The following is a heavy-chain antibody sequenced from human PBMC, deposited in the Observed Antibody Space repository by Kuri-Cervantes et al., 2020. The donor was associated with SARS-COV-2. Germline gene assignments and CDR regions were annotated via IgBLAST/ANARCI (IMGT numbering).Heavy chain of an antibody. V-gene: IGHV3-30*03. CDR3: ARAGTIFGVVIIWTEGFDY. CDR1: GFTFSSYG. CDR2: ISYDGSNK. D-gene: IGHD3-3*01. J-gene: IGHJ4*02. Sequence: GGSLRLSCAASGFTFSSYGMHWVRQAPGKGLEWVAVISYDGSNKYYADSVKGRFTISRDNSKNTLYLQMGSLRAEDMAVYYCARAGTIFGVVIIWTEGFDYWGQGTLVTVSS.